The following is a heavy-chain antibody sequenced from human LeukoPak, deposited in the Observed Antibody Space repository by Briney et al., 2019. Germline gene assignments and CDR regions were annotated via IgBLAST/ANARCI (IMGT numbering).Heavy chain of an antibody. CDR1: GFTVSSNY. CDR2: IYSGGST. CDR3: AKAIWVAATSSWFPSDH. D-gene: IGHD3-10*01. Sequence: PGGSLRLSCAASGFTVSSNYMSWVRRAPGKGLEWASVIYSGGSTYYADSVEGRFTISRDNSKYTVYLQMNSLRAEDTAVYYCAKAIWVAATSSWFPSDHWGQGTLVTVPS. J-gene: IGHJ4*02. V-gene: IGHV3-66*01.